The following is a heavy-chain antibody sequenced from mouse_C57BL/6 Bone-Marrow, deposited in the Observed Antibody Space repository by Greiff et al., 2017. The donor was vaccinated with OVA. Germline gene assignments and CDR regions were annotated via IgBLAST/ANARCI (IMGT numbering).Heavy chain of an antibody. CDR2: ISNLAYSI. CDR1: GFTFSDYG. CDR3: TRGDNWDGFAY. D-gene: IGHD4-1*02. V-gene: IGHV5-15*01. J-gene: IGHJ3*01. Sequence: EVKLVESGGGLVQPGGSLKLSCAASGFTFSDYGMAWVRQAPREGPEWVAFISNLAYSIYYADTVTGRFTIARENAKNTLYLEMSSLRSEDTARYYCTRGDNWDGFAYWGQGTLVTVSA.